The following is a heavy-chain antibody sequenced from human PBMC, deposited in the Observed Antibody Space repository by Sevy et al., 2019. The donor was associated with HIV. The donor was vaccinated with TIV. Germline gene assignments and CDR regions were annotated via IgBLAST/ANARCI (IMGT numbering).Heavy chain of an antibody. CDR2: IKQDESEK. Sequence: GGSLRLSCAASGFSFSHYCMHWVRQAPGKGLEWVANIKQDESEKYYVASVKGRFTISRDNAKNSVYLQMNSLIPEDTAIYYCARGNSGSLDYRGQGTLVTVSS. J-gene: IGHJ4*02. V-gene: IGHV3-7*04. D-gene: IGHD3-22*01. CDR3: ARGNSGSLDY. CDR1: GFSFSHYC.